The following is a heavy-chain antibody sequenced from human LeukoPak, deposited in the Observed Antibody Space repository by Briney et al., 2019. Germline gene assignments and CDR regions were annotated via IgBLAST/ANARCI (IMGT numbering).Heavy chain of an antibody. CDR1: GLSLSTSGVG. J-gene: IGHJ4*02. CDR2: IYWNDDK. V-gene: IGHV2-5*01. D-gene: IGHD6-13*01. CDR3: AHRPRYSSSWGDYYFDY. Sequence: SGPTLVNPTQTLTLTCTFSGLSLSTSGVGVGWVRQPPGQALEWLALIYWNDDKRYSPSLKSRLTITKDTSKNQVVLTMTNMDSVDTATYYCAHRPRYSSSWGDYYFDYWGQGTLVTVSS.